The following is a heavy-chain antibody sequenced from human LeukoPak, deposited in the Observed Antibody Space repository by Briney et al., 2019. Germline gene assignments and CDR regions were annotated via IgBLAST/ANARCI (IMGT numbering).Heavy chain of an antibody. D-gene: IGHD2-2*03. CDR1: GGSFSGYY. CDR2: INHSGST. Sequence: SETLSLTCAVYGGSFSGYYWSWIRQPPGKGLEWIGEINHSGSTNYNPSLKSRVTISVDTSKNQFSLKLSSVTAADTAVYYCARHEVGYCSSTSCSGEYFQHWGQGTLVTVSS. CDR3: ARHEVGYCSSTSCSGEYFQH. J-gene: IGHJ1*01. V-gene: IGHV4-34*01.